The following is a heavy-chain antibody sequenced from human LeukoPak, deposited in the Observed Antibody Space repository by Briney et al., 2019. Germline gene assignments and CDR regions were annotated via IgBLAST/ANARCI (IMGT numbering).Heavy chain of an antibody. J-gene: IGHJ6*02. D-gene: IGHD3-10*01. CDR1: GYTFSGQY. V-gene: IGHV1-2*02. CDR3: ARDPWYYGSGRSRFYYYYYGMDV. CDR2: INPNSGGT. Sequence: ASVKVSCKASGYTFSGQYMHWIRQAPGQGLEYMGWINPNSGGTNYAQNFQGRVTLTRDTSISTAYMELSRLTSDDTAVCYCARDPWYYGSGRSRFYYYYYGMDVWGQGTTVTVSS.